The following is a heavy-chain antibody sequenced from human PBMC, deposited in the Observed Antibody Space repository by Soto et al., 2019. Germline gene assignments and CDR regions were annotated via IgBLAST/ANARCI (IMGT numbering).Heavy chain of an antibody. V-gene: IGHV1-69*04. CDR2: IIPNLSIA. Sequence: GQGLESMARIIPNLSIANYAQKFQSRVTITADKSTSTAYMELSSLRSEDTAVYYCARGYYDSGVSFSYYYYGMDVWGQRTTVTVSS. J-gene: IGHJ6*02. CDR3: ARGYYDSGVSFSYYYYGMDV. D-gene: IGHD3-22*01.